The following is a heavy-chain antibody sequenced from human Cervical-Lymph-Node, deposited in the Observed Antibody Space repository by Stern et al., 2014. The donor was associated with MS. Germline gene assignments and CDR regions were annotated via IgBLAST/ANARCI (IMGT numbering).Heavy chain of an antibody. CDR2: IIPIFGTA. J-gene: IGHJ6*02. Sequence: QVQLVESGAEVKKPGSSVKVSCKASGGTFSSYAISWVRQAPGQGLEWMGGIIPIFGTANYAQMFQGRVTITADASTSQAYRELSSLRSEDTAVYYCARVVGGGSGSSFLYYFYGMDVWGQGTTVTVSS. CDR3: ARVVGGGSGSSFLYYFYGMDV. D-gene: IGHD3-10*01. CDR1: GGTFSSYA. V-gene: IGHV1-69*01.